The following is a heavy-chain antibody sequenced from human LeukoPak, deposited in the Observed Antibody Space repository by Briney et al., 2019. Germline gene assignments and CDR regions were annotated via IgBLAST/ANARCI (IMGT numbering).Heavy chain of an antibody. J-gene: IGHJ4*02. CDR1: GGTINGYY. V-gene: IGHV4-59*01. Sequence: SETLSLTCTVSGGTINGYYCSWIRQPPGKGLEWIGYIYYSGSTKYNPSLKSRVTISVDASKNQFSLRLSSLTAADTAVYYCATGALDTKTRFDYWGQGTLVTVSS. D-gene: IGHD5-18*01. CDR3: ATGALDTKTRFDY. CDR2: IYYSGST.